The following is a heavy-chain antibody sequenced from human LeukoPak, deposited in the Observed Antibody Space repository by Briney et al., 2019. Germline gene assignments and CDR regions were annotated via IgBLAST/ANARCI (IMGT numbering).Heavy chain of an antibody. Sequence: SETLSLACTVSGDSISSSYWGWIRQPAGKGLEWIGRIHTSGSTYYSPSLKSRVTMSVDTSTNQFSLKLSSVTAADTTMYYCARVRLGRGLDYWGQGTLVTVSS. V-gene: IGHV4-4*07. D-gene: IGHD6-19*01. J-gene: IGHJ4*02. CDR1: GDSISSSY. CDR3: ARVRLGRGLDY. CDR2: IHTSGST.